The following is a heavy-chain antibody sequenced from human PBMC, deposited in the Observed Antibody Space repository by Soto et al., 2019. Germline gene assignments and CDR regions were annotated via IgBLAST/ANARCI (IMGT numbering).Heavy chain of an antibody. Sequence: VKLVKSWGGLVQPGGSLRLSCAASGFTVSSNFMNWVRQAPGKGPEWLSVLYPGPGTYYADSVKDRITISRDDSRNTLYLQLNGLRAEDTAIYYCARECGRPCTNAFDRWGQGTMVTVSP. D-gene: IGHD2-15*01. CDR2: LYPGPGT. CDR3: ARECGRPCTNAFDR. J-gene: IGHJ3*01. V-gene: IGHV3-66*01. CDR1: GFTVSSNF.